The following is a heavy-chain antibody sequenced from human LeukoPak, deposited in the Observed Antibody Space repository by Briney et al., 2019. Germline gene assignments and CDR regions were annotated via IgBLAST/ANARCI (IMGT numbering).Heavy chain of an antibody. CDR1: GYTFTSYG. V-gene: IGHV1-18*01. J-gene: IGHJ4*02. CDR3: ARDLDSSSMGYFDY. Sequence: GASVKVSCKASGYTFTSYGISWVRQAPGQGLEWMGWISAYNGNTNYAQKLQGRVTMTTDTSTSTAYMELRSLRSDDTAVYYCARDLDSSSMGYFDYWGQGTLVTVSS. D-gene: IGHD6-6*01. CDR2: ISAYNGNT.